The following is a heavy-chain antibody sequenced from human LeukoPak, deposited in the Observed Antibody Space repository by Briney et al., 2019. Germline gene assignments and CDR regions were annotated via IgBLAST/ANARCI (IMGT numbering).Heavy chain of an antibody. CDR2: IYPGDSDT. CDR3: ARRSKYYYDSSGYYYGYYFDY. CDR1: GYSFTSYW. J-gene: IGHJ4*02. Sequence: GESLKISCKGSGYSFTSYWIGWVRQLPGKGLEWMGIIYPGDSDTRYSPSFQGQVTISADKPISTAYLQWSSLEASDTAMYYCARRSKYYYDSSGYYYGYYFDYWGQGTLVTVSS. D-gene: IGHD3-22*01. V-gene: IGHV5-51*01.